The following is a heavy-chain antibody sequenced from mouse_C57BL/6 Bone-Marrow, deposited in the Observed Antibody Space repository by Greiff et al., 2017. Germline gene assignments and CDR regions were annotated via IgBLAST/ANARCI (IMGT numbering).Heavy chain of an antibody. Sequence: VQLKQSGAELVRPGASVKLSCTASGFNIKDDYMHWVKQRPEQGLEWIGWIYPENGDTEYASKFQGKATITADTSSNTAYLQLSSLTSEDTAVYYCTTYYYGSSYVYWYFDVWGTGTTVTVSS. CDR1: GFNIKDDY. V-gene: IGHV14-4*01. CDR2: IYPENGDT. D-gene: IGHD1-1*01. J-gene: IGHJ1*03. CDR3: TTYYYGSSYVYWYFDV.